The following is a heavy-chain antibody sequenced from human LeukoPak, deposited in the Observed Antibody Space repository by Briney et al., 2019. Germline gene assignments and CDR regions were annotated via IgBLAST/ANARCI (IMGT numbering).Heavy chain of an antibody. Sequence: GSSVKVSCKASGGTFSSYAISWVRQAPGQGLEWMGRIIPILGIANYAQKFQGRVTITADKSTSTAYMELSSLRSEDTAVFYCARDKLSIPTGSEHHYNDMDVWGQGTTVTVSS. V-gene: IGHV1-69*04. CDR2: IIPILGIA. J-gene: IGHJ6*02. CDR1: GGTFSSYA. CDR3: ARDKLSIPTGSEHHYNDMDV. D-gene: IGHD3-10*01.